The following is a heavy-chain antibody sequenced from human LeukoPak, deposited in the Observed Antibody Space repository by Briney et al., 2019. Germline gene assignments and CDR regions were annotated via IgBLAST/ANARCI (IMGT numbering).Heavy chain of an antibody. CDR2: IYYSGST. CDR3: ARDYYDSSDYYYGIDY. CDR1: GGSINSGDYY. Sequence: PSETLSLTCTVSGGSINSGDYYWSWIRQPPGKGLEWIGYIYYSGSTYYNPSLKSRVTISIDTSKNQFSLKLSSVTAADTAVYYCARDYYDSSDYYYGIDYWGQGTLVTVSS. J-gene: IGHJ4*02. V-gene: IGHV4-30-4*08. D-gene: IGHD3-22*01.